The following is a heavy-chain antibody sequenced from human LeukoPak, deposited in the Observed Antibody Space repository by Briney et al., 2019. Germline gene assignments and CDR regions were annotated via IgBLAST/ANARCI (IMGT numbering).Heavy chain of an antibody. CDR3: ARVATRGDYYFDY. CDR1: GGSISSYY. V-gene: IGHV4-59*01. Sequence: PSETLSLTCTVSGGSISSYYWSWTRQPPGKGLEWIGYIYYSGSTNYNPSLKSRVTISVDTSKNQFSLKLSSVTAADTAVYYCARVATRGDYYFDYWGQGTLVTVSS. D-gene: IGHD2-21*02. J-gene: IGHJ4*02. CDR2: IYYSGST.